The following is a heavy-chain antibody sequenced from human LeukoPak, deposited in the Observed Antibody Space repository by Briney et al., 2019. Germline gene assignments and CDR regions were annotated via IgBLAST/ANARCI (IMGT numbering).Heavy chain of an antibody. CDR1: GLTFNKYA. D-gene: IGHD6-19*01. Sequence: GGSLRLSCEVSGLTFNKYARNWVRQVPGSGLESFSGIGASGATTYCADSVKGRFTISRDNSKNTLFLHLKSLRADDTGVYFCAKDLEAVAGTIVNDYWGQGTPVTVSS. CDR3: AKDLEAVAGTIVNDY. CDR2: IGASGATT. V-gene: IGHV3-23*01. J-gene: IGHJ4*02.